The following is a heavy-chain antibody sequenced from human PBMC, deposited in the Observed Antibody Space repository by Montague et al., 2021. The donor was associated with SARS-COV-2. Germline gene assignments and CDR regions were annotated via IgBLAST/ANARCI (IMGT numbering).Heavy chain of an antibody. Sequence: SETLSLTCSVSGGSINNYFWGWIRQSPGKGLEWVGYMHSTGSTAYNPSLKGRVIISVDTSKTQISPKLSSVSAADTALYYCARAVVGARTATIESWGQGTLVTVSS. CDR1: GGSINNYF. D-gene: IGHD2-15*01. CDR3: ARAVVGARTATIES. CDR2: MHSTGST. J-gene: IGHJ4*02. V-gene: IGHV4-59*01.